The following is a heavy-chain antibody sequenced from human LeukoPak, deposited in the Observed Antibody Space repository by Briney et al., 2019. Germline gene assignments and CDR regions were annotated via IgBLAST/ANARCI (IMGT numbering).Heavy chain of an antibody. V-gene: IGHV3-23*01. CDR3: AKDLRSHDSSGYPGAFDY. J-gene: IGHJ4*02. CDR1: GFTFSSYA. D-gene: IGHD3-22*01. Sequence: PGGSLSLSCAASGFTFSSYAMSWVRQAPGEGLEWVSAISGSGGSTYYADSVKGRFTISRDNSKNTLYPQMNSMRAEDTAVYYCAKDLRSHDSSGYPGAFDYWGQGTLVTVSS. CDR2: ISGSGGST.